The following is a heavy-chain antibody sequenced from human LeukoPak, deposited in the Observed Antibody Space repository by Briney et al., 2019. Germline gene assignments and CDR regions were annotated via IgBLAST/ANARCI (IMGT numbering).Heavy chain of an antibody. Sequence: GGSLRLSCAASGFTFTSYSMNWVRQAPGKGLEWVSSISGSSTFIYYADSVKGRFTISRDNAKNSLYLQMNSLRAEDTAVYYCARDYYDSSGYYSYPLDYWGQGTLVTVSS. CDR3: ARDYYDSSGYYSYPLDY. CDR1: GFTFTSYS. D-gene: IGHD3-22*01. CDR2: ISGSSTFI. V-gene: IGHV3-21*01. J-gene: IGHJ4*02.